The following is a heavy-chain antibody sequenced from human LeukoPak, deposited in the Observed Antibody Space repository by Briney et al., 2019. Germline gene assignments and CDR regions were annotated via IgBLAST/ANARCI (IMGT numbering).Heavy chain of an antibody. V-gene: IGHV1-18*01. CDR1: GYTFTSYG. CDR3: ATPEYSSGWHGPWYFDL. D-gene: IGHD6-19*01. J-gene: IGHJ2*01. Sequence: ASVKVSCKASGYTFTSYGISWVRQAPGQGLEWMGWISAYNGNTNYAQKFQGRVTMTEDTSTDTAYMELSSLRSEDTAVYYCATPEYSSGWHGPWYFDLWGRGTLVTVSS. CDR2: ISAYNGNT.